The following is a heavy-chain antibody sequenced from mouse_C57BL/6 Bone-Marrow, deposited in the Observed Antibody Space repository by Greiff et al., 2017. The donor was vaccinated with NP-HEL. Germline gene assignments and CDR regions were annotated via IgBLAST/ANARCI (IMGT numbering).Heavy chain of an antibody. V-gene: IGHV5-17*01. J-gene: IGHJ2*01. CDR1: GFTFSDYG. D-gene: IGHD1-1*01. CDR3: ARTYYYGSPDY. Sequence: EVMLVESGGGLVKPGGSLKLSCAASGFTFSDYGMHWVRQAPEKGLEWVAYISSGSSTIYYADTVKGRFTISRDNAKNTLFLQMTSLRSEDAAMYYCARTYYYGSPDYWGQGTTLTVSS. CDR2: ISSGSSTI.